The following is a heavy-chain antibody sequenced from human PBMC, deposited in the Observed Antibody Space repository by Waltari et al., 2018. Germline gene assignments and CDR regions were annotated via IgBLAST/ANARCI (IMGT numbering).Heavy chain of an antibody. CDR3: AHRREVLWFRELSWFDP. CDR2: IYWNDDK. Sequence: QITLKESGPTLVKPTQTLTLTCTFSGFSLSTSGVGVGWIRQPPGKALEWLALIYWNDDKSYSPSLKSRLTITKDTSKNQVVLTMTNMDPVDTATYYWAHRREVLWFRELSWFDPWGQGTLVTVSS. CDR1: GFSLSTSGVG. V-gene: IGHV2-5*01. J-gene: IGHJ5*02. D-gene: IGHD3-10*01.